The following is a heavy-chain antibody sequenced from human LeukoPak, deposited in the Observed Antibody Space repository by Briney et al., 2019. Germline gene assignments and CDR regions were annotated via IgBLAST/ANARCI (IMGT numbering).Heavy chain of an antibody. V-gene: IGHV3-21*01. Sequence: GGSLRLSCAASGFTFSSYSMNWVRQAPGKGLEWVSSISSSSSYIYYADSVKGRFTISRDNAKNSLYLQMNSLSAEDTAVYYCARRHLDSAGWTIDYWGQGTLVTVSS. D-gene: IGHD3-9*01. CDR2: ISSSSSYI. CDR1: GFTFSSYS. J-gene: IGHJ4*02. CDR3: ARRHLDSAGWTIDY.